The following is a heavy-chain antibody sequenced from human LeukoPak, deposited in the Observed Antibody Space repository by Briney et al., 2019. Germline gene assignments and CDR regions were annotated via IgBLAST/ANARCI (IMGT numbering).Heavy chain of an antibody. V-gene: IGHV3-53*05. D-gene: IGHD5-12*01. CDR3: AKGGGYEAQYYYYYLDV. CDR2: IYADGNT. J-gene: IGHJ6*03. Sequence: HPGGSLRLSCAASGFIVNTNYMTWVRQAPGRGLEWVSFIYADGNTYYADSVKGRFTISRDISKNTLYLQMKSLRAEDTAVYYCAKGGGYEAQYYYYYLDVWGKGTTVTISS. CDR1: GFIVNTNY.